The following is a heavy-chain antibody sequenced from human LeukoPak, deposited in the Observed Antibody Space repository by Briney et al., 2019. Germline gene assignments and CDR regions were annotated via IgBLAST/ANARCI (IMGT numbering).Heavy chain of an antibody. CDR2: IYHSGTT. D-gene: IGHD3-3*01. CDR3: ARFSDFWSGYYRHDAFDI. CDR1: GGSISSWF. V-gene: IGHV4-59*01. Sequence: SSETLSLTCNVSGGSISSWFWNWIRRPPGKGLEWIGYIYHSGTTKYNPSLKSRVTISIDTSKNQFSLRLSSVTAADTAVYYCARFSDFWSGYYRHDAFDIWGQGTTVTVSS. J-gene: IGHJ3*02.